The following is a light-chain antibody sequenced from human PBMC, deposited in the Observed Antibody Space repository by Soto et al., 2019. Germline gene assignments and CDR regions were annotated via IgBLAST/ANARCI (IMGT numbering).Light chain of an antibody. Sequence: DIQMTQSPSSLSASVGDRVTITCRASQSIVTYLNWYHQKPGKAPKLLIYAASNLRSGVPSRFSGSGSGTHFTLTISSLQPEDFATYYCQQSYSSPPWTFGQGTKV. J-gene: IGKJ1*01. CDR3: QQSYSSPPWT. CDR1: QSIVTY. CDR2: AAS. V-gene: IGKV1-39*01.